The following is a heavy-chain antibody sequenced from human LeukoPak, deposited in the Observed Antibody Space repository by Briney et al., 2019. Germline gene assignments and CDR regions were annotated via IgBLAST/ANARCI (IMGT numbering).Heavy chain of an antibody. D-gene: IGHD6-13*01. J-gene: IGHJ5*02. CDR2: IHYSGST. CDR3: ARTGAAAGLWWSDP. CDR1: GGSISTYY. V-gene: IGHV4-59*01. Sequence: SETLSLTCTVSGGSISTYYWSWIRQPPGKGLEWIGYIHYSGSTNYNPSLKSRVTISVDTSKNQFSLKLNSVTAADTAVYYCARTGAAAGLWWSDPWGQGTLVTVSS.